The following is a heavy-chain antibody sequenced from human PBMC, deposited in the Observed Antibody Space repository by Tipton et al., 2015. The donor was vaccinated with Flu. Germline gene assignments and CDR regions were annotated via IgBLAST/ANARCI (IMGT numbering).Heavy chain of an antibody. CDR3: ARRSSAARRRFFDY. CDR2: TFHSGNT. V-gene: IGHV4-39*01. D-gene: IGHD6-6*01. J-gene: IGHJ4*02. CDR1: GDSIRSSNYY. Sequence: PGLVKPSETLSLTCGVSGDSIRSSNYYWGWIRQPPGKGLEWIGNTFHSGNTYLNPSLKSRVSISVDTSNDQFSLSLTSVTAADTAVYYCARRSSAARRRFFDYWGQGTLVTVSS.